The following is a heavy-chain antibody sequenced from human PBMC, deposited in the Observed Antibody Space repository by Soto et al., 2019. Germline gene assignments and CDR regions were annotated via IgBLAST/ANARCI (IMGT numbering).Heavy chain of an antibody. CDR2: INAGNGNT. CDR3: ARDRLRYNWFDP. CDR1: GYTFTSYA. V-gene: IGHV1-3*01. D-gene: IGHD4-17*01. Sequence: QVQLVQSGAEVKKPGASVKVSCKASGYTFTSYAMHWVRQAPEQRLEWMGWINAGNGNTKYSQKFQGRVTITRDTSASTAYMELSSLRSEDTAVYYCARDRLRYNWFDPWGQGTLVTVSS. J-gene: IGHJ5*02.